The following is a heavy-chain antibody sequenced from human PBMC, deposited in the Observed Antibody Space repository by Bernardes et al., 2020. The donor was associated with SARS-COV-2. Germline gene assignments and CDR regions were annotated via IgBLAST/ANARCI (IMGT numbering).Heavy chain of an antibody. J-gene: IGHJ6*02. Sequence: SDTLGLTCAVYGGSFSGYYWSWIRQPPGKGLEWIGEINHSGSTNYNPSLKSRVTISVDTSKNQFSLKLSSVTAADTAVYYCARGRRGTIFGVVIRNYGMDVWGQGTTVTVSS. CDR1: GGSFSGYY. CDR2: INHSGST. V-gene: IGHV4-34*01. D-gene: IGHD3-3*01. CDR3: ARGRRGTIFGVVIRNYGMDV.